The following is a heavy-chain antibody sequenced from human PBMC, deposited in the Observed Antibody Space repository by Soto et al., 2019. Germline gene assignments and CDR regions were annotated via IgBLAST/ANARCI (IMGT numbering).Heavy chain of an antibody. D-gene: IGHD1-26*01. CDR1: GFTFSSYA. CDR3: ARSAGGSYPQYDY. CDR2: ISYDGRDK. V-gene: IGHV3-30*04. Sequence: VQLLESGGGLVQPGGSLRLSCAASGFTFSSYAMHWVRQAPGTGLEWVAIISYDGRDKNYPDSVKGRFTISRDNSKNTLYLQMNSLRAEDTAVYYCARSAGGSYPQYDYWGQGTLVTVSS. J-gene: IGHJ4*02.